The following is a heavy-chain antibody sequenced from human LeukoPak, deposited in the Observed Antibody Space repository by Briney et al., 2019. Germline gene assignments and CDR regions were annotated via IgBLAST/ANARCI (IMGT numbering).Heavy chain of an antibody. Sequence: GGSLRLSCAASGFTFSSYAMSWVRQAPGKGLEWVSAISGSGGSTYYADSVKGRFTISRDNSKNTLYLQMNSLRAEDTAVYYCATSRSGSGSYYNEGYYFDYWGQGSLVTVSS. J-gene: IGHJ4*02. V-gene: IGHV3-23*01. CDR3: ATSRSGSGSYYNEGYYFDY. CDR2: ISGSGGST. CDR1: GFTFSSYA. D-gene: IGHD3-10*01.